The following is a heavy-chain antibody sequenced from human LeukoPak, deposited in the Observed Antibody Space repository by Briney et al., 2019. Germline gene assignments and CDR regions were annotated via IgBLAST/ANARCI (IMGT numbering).Heavy chain of an antibody. V-gene: IGHV3-23*01. CDR3: AKEGYYYDSSGYYSY. J-gene: IGHJ4*02. CDR1: GFTFSSYA. CDR2: ISGSGSST. Sequence: GGSLRLSCAASGFTFSSYAMSWVRQAPGKGLEWVSAISGSGSSTYYADSVKGRFTISRDNSKNTLYLQMNSLRAEDTAVYHCAKEGYYYDSSGYYSYWGQGTLVTVSS. D-gene: IGHD3-22*01.